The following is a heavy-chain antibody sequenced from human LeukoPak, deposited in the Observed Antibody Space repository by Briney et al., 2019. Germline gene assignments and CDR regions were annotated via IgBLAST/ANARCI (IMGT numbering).Heavy chain of an antibody. CDR1: GGSISSSSYY. V-gene: IGHV4-39*07. J-gene: IGHJ3*02. CDR2: IYYSGST. Sequence: SETLSLTCTVSGGSISSSSYYWGWIRQPPGKGLEWIGSIYYSGSTYYNPSLKSRVTISVDTSKNQFSLKLSSVTAADTAVYYCARMWDRGVFWAFDIWGQGTMVTVSS. D-gene: IGHD3-10*01. CDR3: ARMWDRGVFWAFDI.